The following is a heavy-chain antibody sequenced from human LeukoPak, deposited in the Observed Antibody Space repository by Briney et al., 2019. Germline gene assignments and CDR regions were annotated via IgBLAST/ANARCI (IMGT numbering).Heavy chain of an antibody. D-gene: IGHD4-11*01. J-gene: IGHJ6*02. CDR3: AKDTLGYSNYYYYYGMDV. CDR2: ISYDGSNK. Sequence: PGGSLRLSCAASGFTFSSYGMHWVRQAPGKGLEWVAVISYDGSNKYYADSVKGRITISRDNSKNTLYLQMNSLRAEDTAVYYCAKDTLGYSNYYYYYGMDVWGQGTTVTVSS. V-gene: IGHV3-30*18. CDR1: GFTFSSYG.